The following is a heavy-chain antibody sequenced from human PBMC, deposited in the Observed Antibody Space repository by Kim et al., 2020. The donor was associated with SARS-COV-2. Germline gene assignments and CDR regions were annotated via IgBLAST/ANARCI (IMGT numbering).Heavy chain of an antibody. V-gene: IGHV3-7*05. CDR2: IKEDGSEK. CDR3: ARDSGWPYYFDY. D-gene: IGHD6-19*01. CDR1: GFTFRNYW. J-gene: IGHJ4*02. Sequence: GGSLRLSCAASGFTFRNYWMSWVRQAPGKGLEWVANIKEDGSEKYYVDSVKGRFTISRDNAKHSLYLQINSLRAEDTAVFYCARDSGWPYYFDYWGQGTLVTVSS.